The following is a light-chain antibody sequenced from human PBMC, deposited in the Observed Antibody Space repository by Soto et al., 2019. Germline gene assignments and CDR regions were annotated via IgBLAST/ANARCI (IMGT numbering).Light chain of an antibody. CDR2: EVS. CDR1: SRDVGGYNY. V-gene: IGLV2-8*01. CDR3: TSYAGRNDVV. J-gene: IGLJ2*01. Sequence: QSALTQPPSASGSPGQSVTISCTGTSRDVGGYNYVSWYQQHPGKVPKLVIYEVSKRPSGVPDRFSGSKSGNTASLTVSGLQAEDEADYYCTSYAGRNDVVFGGGTQLTVL.